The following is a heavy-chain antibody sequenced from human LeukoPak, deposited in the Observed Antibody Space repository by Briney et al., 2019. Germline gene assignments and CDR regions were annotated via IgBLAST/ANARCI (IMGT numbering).Heavy chain of an antibody. J-gene: IGHJ3*02. CDR2: ISSSSSVL. V-gene: IGHV3-48*02. D-gene: IGHD1-1*01. Sequence: GSLRLSCAASGFTFSGYSMNWVRQAPGKGLEWVSYISSSSSVLHYADSVKGRFTISRDNAKKSLYLQMNSLRDEDTAVYYCVRETMYAFDMWGQGTIVTVSS. CDR1: GFTFSGYS. CDR3: VRETMYAFDM.